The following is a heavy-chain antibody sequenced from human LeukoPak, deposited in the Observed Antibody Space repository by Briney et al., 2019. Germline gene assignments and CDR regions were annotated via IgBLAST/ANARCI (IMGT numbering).Heavy chain of an antibody. V-gene: IGHV4-59*01. J-gene: IGHJ4*02. CDR2: IYYSGTT. Sequence: SETLSLTCTVSGDSITTYFWSWIRQPPGKGLGWIGYIYYSGTTNYNPSLKSRVTISVDTSKNQFSLKLSSVTAADTAVYYCARDKKGASCYDYWGQGTLVTVSS. D-gene: IGHD2-2*01. CDR3: ARDKKGASCYDY. CDR1: GDSITTYF.